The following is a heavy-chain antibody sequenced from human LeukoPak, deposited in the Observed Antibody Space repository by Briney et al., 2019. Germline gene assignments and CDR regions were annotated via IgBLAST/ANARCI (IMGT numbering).Heavy chain of an antibody. CDR3: ARDLGGDYGGFDYYYYGMDV. CDR2: ISYDGSNK. J-gene: IGHJ6*02. D-gene: IGHD4-17*01. Sequence: GGSPRLSCAASGFTFSSYWMNWARQAPGKGLERVAVISYDGSNKYYADSVKGRFTISRDNSKNTLYLQMNSLRAEDTAVYYCARDLGGDYGGFDYYYYGMDVWGQGTTVTVSS. CDR1: GFTFSSYW. V-gene: IGHV3-30-3*01.